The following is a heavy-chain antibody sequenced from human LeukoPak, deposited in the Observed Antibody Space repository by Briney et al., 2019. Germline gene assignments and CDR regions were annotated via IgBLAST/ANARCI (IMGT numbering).Heavy chain of an antibody. D-gene: IGHD3-3*01. Sequence: PSETLSLTCAVYGGSFSGYYWSWIRQPPGRELEWIGEINHSGSTNYNPSLKSRVTISVDTSKNQFSLKLSSVTAADTAVYYCASRTNDAFDVWGQGTVVTVSS. CDR3: ASRTNDAFDV. CDR2: INHSGST. J-gene: IGHJ3*01. V-gene: IGHV4-34*01. CDR1: GGSFSGYY.